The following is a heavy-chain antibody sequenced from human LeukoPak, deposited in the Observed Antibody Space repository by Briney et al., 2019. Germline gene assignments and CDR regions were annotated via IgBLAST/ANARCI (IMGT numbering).Heavy chain of an antibody. CDR3: STEDKYCSSPSCNDY. J-gene: IGHJ4*02. Sequence: ASVKVSCKASGYSFATYAISWVRQAPGQGLEWVGWINAYNGNTNYAQKVQGRVTVTTDTSTSTATLELRNLRSDDTAVYYCSTEDKYCSSPSCNDYWGQGTLVTVSS. CDR2: INAYNGNT. CDR1: GYSFATYA. V-gene: IGHV1-18*01. D-gene: IGHD2-2*01.